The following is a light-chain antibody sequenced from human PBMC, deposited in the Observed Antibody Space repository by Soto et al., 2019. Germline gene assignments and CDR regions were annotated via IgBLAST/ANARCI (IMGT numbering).Light chain of an antibody. CDR3: QQRSNWPPT. Sequence: EIVLTQPPGTLSLSPGERATLSCRASQSVSNNYLAWYQQKPGQAPRLLIYGASNRATGIPDRFSGSGSGTDFTLTISSLEPEDFAVYYCQQRSNWPPTFGQGTRLEIK. J-gene: IGKJ5*01. CDR2: GAS. CDR1: QSVSNNY. V-gene: IGKV3D-20*02.